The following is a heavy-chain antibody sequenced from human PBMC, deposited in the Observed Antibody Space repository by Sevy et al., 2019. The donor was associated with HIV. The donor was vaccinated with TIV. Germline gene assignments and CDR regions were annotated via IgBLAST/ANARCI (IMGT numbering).Heavy chain of an antibody. CDR3: ARGHAREYSGSFPAY. V-gene: IGHV1-2*02. J-gene: IGHJ4*02. CDR1: GYTFTGYY. Sequence: ASVKVSCKASGYTFTGYYLHWVRQAPGQGLEWMGWMNPNSGATNYAQKFQGRVTMTRDTSINTAYMDLSRLKSDDTAVYYCARGHAREYSGSFPAYWGQGTLVTVSS. CDR2: MNPNSGAT. D-gene: IGHD1-26*01.